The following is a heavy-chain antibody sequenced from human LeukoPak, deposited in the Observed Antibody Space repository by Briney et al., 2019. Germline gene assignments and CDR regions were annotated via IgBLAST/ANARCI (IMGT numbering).Heavy chain of an antibody. J-gene: IGHJ3*02. CDR1: GFTFSRYG. Sequence: GGSLRLSCAASGFTFSRYGMNWIRQAPGKGLEWVSFMSSSSNSIYYADSVKGRFTISRENAKNSLYLQMNSLRAEDTAVYYCARDPAELSRATIDAFDIWGQGTMVIVSS. D-gene: IGHD1-14*01. CDR2: MSSSSNSI. CDR3: ARDPAELSRATIDAFDI. V-gene: IGHV3-21*01.